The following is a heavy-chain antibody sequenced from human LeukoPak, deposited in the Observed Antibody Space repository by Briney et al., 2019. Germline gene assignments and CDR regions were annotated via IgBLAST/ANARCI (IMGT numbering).Heavy chain of an antibody. V-gene: IGHV4-61*08. J-gene: IGHJ4*02. CDR3: ASNPLSYYGSGGSDY. D-gene: IGHD3-10*01. CDR2: IYYSGST. Sequence: SETLSLTCTVSGGSISSGDYYWSWIRQPPGKGLEWIGYIYYSGSTNYNPSLKSRVTISVDTSKNQFSLKLSSVTAADTAVYYCASNPLSYYGSGGSDYWGQGTLVTVSP. CDR1: GGSISSGDYY.